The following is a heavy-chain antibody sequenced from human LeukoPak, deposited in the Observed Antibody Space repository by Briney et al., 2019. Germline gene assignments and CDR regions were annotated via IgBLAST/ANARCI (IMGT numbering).Heavy chain of an antibody. CDR1: GDSVSTNSVA. J-gene: IGHJ4*02. V-gene: IGHV6-1*01. Sequence: SPTLSLTFAISGDSVSTNSVAWNWIRQSPSRGLEWLGRTSYRSKWYNDDAVSVKSRITITPDTSKNRFSLQLNSVTPEDTAVYYCAREAEITRFDYWGQGTLVTVSS. CDR2: TSYRSKWYN. CDR3: AREAEITRFDY. D-gene: IGHD5-24*01.